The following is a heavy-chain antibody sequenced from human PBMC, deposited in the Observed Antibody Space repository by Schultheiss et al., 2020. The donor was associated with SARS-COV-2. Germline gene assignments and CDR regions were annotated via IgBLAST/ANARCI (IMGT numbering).Heavy chain of an antibody. CDR3: AKRNYGDYAGQIDY. J-gene: IGHJ4*02. D-gene: IGHD4-17*01. Sequence: GSLRLSCTVSGGSISSYYWSWIRQPPGKGLEWIGYIYYSGSTNYNPSLKSRVTISVDTSKNQFSLKLSSVTAADTAVYYCAKRNYGDYAGQIDYWGQGTLVTVSS. CDR2: IYYSGST. CDR1: GGSISSYY. V-gene: IGHV4-59*12.